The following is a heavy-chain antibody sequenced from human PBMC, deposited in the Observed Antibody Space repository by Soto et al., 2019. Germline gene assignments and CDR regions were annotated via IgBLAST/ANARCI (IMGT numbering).Heavy chain of an antibody. Sequence: RASVKVSCKASGYTFTNYGISWVRQAPGQGLEWMGWISGYNGNTKYARNLQGRVTMSTDTSTSTAYMELRSLRSDDTAVYYCVRHSQRSHYYGSGSYYFDYWGQGILVTVSS. D-gene: IGHD3-10*01. CDR3: VRHSQRSHYYGSGSYYFDY. CDR1: GYTFTNYG. J-gene: IGHJ4*02. V-gene: IGHV1-18*04. CDR2: ISGYNGNT.